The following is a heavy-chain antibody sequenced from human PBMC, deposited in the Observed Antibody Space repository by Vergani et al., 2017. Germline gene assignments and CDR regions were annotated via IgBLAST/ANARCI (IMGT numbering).Heavy chain of an antibody. V-gene: IGHV3-48*03. J-gene: IGHJ4*02. CDR2: ISSSGGTI. Sequence: EVQLVESGGDLVQPGGSLRLSCAASGFTFSSYEMNWVRQAPGKGLEWVSYISSSGGTIYYADSVKGRFTLSRDNAKNSLYLQMNSLRAEDTAVYYCARTGLFDYWGQGTLVTVSA. CDR1: GFTFSSYE. CDR3: ARTGLFDY. D-gene: IGHD1-14*01.